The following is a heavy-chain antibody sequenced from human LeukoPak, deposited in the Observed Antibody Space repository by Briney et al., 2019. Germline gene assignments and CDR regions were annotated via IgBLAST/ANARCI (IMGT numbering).Heavy chain of an antibody. CDR2: INHSGST. Sequence: SETLSLTCAVYGGSFSDYYWSWIRQPPGKGLEWIGEINHSGSTNYNPSLKSRVTISVDRSKNQFSLKLSSVTAADTAVYYCARAAVYYYDSSGTWRGYNWFDPWGQGTLVTVSS. CDR1: GGSFSDYY. D-gene: IGHD3-22*01. CDR3: ARAAVYYYDSSGTWRGYNWFDP. J-gene: IGHJ5*02. V-gene: IGHV4-34*01.